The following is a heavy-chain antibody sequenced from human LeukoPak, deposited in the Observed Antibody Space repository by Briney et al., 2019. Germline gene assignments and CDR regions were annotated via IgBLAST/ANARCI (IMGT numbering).Heavy chain of an antibody. CDR2: IIPIFGTA. J-gene: IGHJ4*02. Sequence: SVKVSCKASGYTFTSYAISWVRQAPGQGLEWMGGIIPIFGTANYAQKFQGRVTITTDESTSTAYMELSSLRSEDTAVYYCARDRNYYDSSGYYWDWGQGTLVTVSS. CDR3: ARDRNYYDSSGYYWD. D-gene: IGHD3-22*01. V-gene: IGHV1-69*05. CDR1: GYTFTSYA.